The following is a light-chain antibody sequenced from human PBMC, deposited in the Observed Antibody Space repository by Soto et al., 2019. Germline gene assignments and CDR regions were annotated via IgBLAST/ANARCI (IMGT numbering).Light chain of an antibody. V-gene: IGKV1-39*01. J-gene: IGKJ4*01. CDR1: QSISNF. CDR3: QQTYSTPA. CDR2: GAS. Sequence: DIQMTQSPSSLPASVGDRVTITCRASQSISNFLNWYQQKQGKAPKLLIYGASSLQSGVPSRFSGSGSGTDFSLTISSLQPEDFATYYCQQTYSTPAFGGGTKVEIK.